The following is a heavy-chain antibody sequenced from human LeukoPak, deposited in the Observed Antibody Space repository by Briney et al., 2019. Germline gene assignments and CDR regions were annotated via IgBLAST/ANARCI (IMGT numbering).Heavy chain of an antibody. J-gene: IGHJ4*02. D-gene: IGHD6-13*01. Sequence: SETLSLTCTVSGGSISSSSYYWGWIRQPPGKGLEWIGSMYYSGNTYYNPSLKRRVTVSVDTSKNQFSLKLSSVTAADTAVYYCARQLRIAAAPYYFDYWGQGTLVTVSS. CDR3: ARQLRIAAAPYYFDY. V-gene: IGHV4-39*01. CDR2: MYYSGNT. CDR1: GGSISSSSYY.